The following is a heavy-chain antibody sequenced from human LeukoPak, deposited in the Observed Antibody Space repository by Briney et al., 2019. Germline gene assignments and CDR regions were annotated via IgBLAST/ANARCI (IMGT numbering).Heavy chain of an antibody. CDR3: ARDGPLARYNWNSAGTTH. Sequence: SETLSLTCTVSGGSISSSSYYWGWIRQPPGKGLEWIGSIYYSGSTYYNPSLKSRVTISVDTSKNQFSLKLSSVTAADTAVYYCARDGPLARYNWNSAGTTHWGQGTLVTVSS. V-gene: IGHV4-39*07. CDR2: IYYSGST. D-gene: IGHD1-7*01. J-gene: IGHJ4*02. CDR1: GGSISSSSYY.